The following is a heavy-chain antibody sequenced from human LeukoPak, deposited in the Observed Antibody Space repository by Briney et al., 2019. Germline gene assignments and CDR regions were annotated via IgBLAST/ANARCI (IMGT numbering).Heavy chain of an antibody. V-gene: IGHV4-59*01. J-gene: IGHJ4*02. Sequence: KPSGTLSLTCTVSGGSISSYYWSWIRQPPGKGLEWIGYIYYSGSTNYNPSLKSRVTISVDTSKNQFSLKLSSVTAADTAVYYCARVDLRYFDWLSTYYFDYWGQGTLVTVSS. CDR2: IYYSGST. CDR3: ARVDLRYFDWLSTYYFDY. CDR1: GGSISSYY. D-gene: IGHD3-9*01.